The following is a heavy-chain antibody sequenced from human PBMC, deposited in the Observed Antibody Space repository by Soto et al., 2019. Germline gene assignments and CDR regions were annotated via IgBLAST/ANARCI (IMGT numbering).Heavy chain of an antibody. D-gene: IGHD3-22*01. CDR1: GGSISVSSYI. V-gene: IGHV4-39*01. Sequence: SETLSLTCTVSGGSISVSSYIWGWIRQPPGKGLEWIGSGSYSGRTYYNPSLKSRVTISADTSKNQFSLTLNSVTASDTAVYYCARQHFLSGYYLTWFDPWGQGTLVTVSS. CDR3: ARQHFLSGYYLTWFDP. J-gene: IGHJ5*02. CDR2: GSYSGRT.